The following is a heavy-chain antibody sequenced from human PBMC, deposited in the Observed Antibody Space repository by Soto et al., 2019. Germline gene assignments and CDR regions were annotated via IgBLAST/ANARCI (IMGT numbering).Heavy chain of an antibody. V-gene: IGHV3-23*01. CDR1: GFTFSSYA. Sequence: EVQLLESGGGLVQPGGSLRLSCAASGFTFSSYAMSWVRQAPGKGLEWVSAISGSGGSTYYADSVKGRFTISRDNSKNTLYLQMNSLRAEDTAVYYCAKDRKLIVVVTAACFDYWGQGTLVTVSS. CDR2: ISGSGGST. J-gene: IGHJ4*02. CDR3: AKDRKLIVVVTAACFDY. D-gene: IGHD2-2*01.